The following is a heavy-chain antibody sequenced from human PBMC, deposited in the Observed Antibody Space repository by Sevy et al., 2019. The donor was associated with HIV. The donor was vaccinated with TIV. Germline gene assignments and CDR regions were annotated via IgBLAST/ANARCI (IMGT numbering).Heavy chain of an antibody. Sequence: GGSLRLSCAGSGFTFNSHTMNWVRQAPGKGLEWVSSISSSSSYIYYGASVKGRFTISRDNAKSSLFLQMNSLRAEDTAIYFCARVKDYGDYGAFDIWGQRTMVTVSS. J-gene: IGHJ3*02. CDR3: ARVKDYGDYGAFDI. CDR1: GFTFNSHT. D-gene: IGHD4-17*01. CDR2: ISSSSSYI. V-gene: IGHV3-21*01.